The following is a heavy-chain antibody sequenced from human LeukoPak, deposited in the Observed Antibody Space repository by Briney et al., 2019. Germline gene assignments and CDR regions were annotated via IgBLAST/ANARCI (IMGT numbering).Heavy chain of an antibody. J-gene: IGHJ4*02. CDR1: GYTFTSSG. Sequence: GASVKVSCKASGYTFTSSGISWVRQAPGQGLEWMGWISTYTGYSKCAQNLQGRVTMTADTSTSTAYMELSSLRSDDTAVYYCAKNSSGGYSDYWGQGTLVTVSS. D-gene: IGHD6-19*01. V-gene: IGHV1-18*01. CDR3: AKNSSGGYSDY. CDR2: ISTYTGYS.